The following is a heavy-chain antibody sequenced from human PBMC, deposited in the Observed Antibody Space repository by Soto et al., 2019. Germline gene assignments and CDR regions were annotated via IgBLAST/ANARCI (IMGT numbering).Heavy chain of an antibody. CDR1: GGSISSYY. D-gene: IGHD2-15*01. V-gene: IGHV4-59*01. CDR2: IYYSGST. J-gene: IGHJ4*02. CDR3: ARNSGYCSGGSCSNDY. Sequence: SETLSLTCIVSGGSISSYYWSWIRQPPGKGLEWIGYIYYSGSTNYNPSLKSRVTISVDTSKNQFSLKLSSVTAADTAVYYCARNSGYCSGGSCSNDYWGQGTLVT.